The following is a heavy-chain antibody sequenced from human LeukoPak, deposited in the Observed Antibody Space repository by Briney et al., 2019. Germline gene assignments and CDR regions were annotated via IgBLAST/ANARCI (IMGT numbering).Heavy chain of an antibody. Sequence: GGSLRLSCAASGFTFSSYWMHWARQAPGKGLAWVSRIKTDGSITNYADSVKGRFTISRDNVKSTLYLQLNSLRAEDTAVYYCARVESFVAAAGSLWGQGTLVTVSS. J-gene: IGHJ4*02. D-gene: IGHD6-13*01. CDR1: GFTFSSYW. CDR3: ARVESFVAAAGSL. V-gene: IGHV3-74*01. CDR2: IKTDGSIT.